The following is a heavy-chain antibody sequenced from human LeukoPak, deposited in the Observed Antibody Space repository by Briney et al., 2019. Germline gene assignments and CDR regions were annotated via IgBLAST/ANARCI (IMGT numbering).Heavy chain of an antibody. CDR3: AKYIAAAGTGYYFDY. CDR2: ISGSGGST. J-gene: IGHJ4*02. CDR1: GFTFSSYG. D-gene: IGHD6-13*01. Sequence: PGGSLRLSCAASGFTFSSYGMSWVRQAPGKGLEWVSAISGSGGSTYYADSVKGRFTISRDNSKNTLYLQMNSLRAEDTAVYYCAKYIAAAGTGYYFDYWGQGTLVTVSS. V-gene: IGHV3-23*01.